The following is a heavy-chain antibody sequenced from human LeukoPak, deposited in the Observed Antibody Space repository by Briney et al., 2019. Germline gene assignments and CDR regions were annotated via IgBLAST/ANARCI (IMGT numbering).Heavy chain of an antibody. V-gene: IGHV4-34*01. CDR2: INHSGGT. CDR3: ARGRFWSGDIDY. D-gene: IGHD3-3*01. CDR1: GGSFSGYY. Sequence: SETLSLTCAVYGGSFSGYYWSWIRQPPGKGLEWIGEINHSGGTNYNPSLKSRVTISVDTSKNQFSLKLSSVTAADTAVYYCARGRFWSGDIDYWGQGTLVTVSS. J-gene: IGHJ4*02.